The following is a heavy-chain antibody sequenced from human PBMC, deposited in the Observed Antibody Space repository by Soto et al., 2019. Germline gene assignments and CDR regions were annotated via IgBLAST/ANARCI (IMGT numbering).Heavy chain of an antibody. D-gene: IGHD2-2*01. CDR2: IYYSGSS. CDR3: DRAQSVGYYFDY. J-gene: IGHJ4*02. Sequence: SETLSLTCTVSGGSISSRDYYWSWIRQPPGKGLEWIGYIYYSGSSYYNPSLKSRATISVDTSKNQFSLKLTFVTAAATAAYYRDRAQSVGYYFDYWGQGTLVTVSS. V-gene: IGHV4-30-4*01. CDR1: GGSISSRDYY.